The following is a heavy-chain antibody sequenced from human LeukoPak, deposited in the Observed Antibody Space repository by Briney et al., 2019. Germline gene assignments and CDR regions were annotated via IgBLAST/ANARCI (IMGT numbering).Heavy chain of an antibody. J-gene: IGHJ4*02. CDR2: ISAYNGNT. Sequence: VKVSCKASGYTFTSYGISWVRPAPGQGLEWMGWISAYNGNTNYAQKLQGRVTMTTDTSTSTAYMELRSLRSDDTAVYYCATSPGRWLQSPFDYWGQGTLVTVSS. CDR1: GYTFTSYG. CDR3: ATSPGRWLQSPFDY. D-gene: IGHD5-24*01. V-gene: IGHV1-18*01.